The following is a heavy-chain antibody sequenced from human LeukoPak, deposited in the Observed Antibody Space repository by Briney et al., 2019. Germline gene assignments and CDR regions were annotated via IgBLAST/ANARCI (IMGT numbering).Heavy chain of an antibody. J-gene: IGHJ6*03. V-gene: IGHV4-34*01. CDR1: GGSFSGYY. CDR2: INHSGST. D-gene: IGHD2-8*02. CDR3: AKDGGVARYYMDV. Sequence: PSETLSLTCAVYGGSFSGYYWSWIRQPPGKGLEWIGEINHSGSTNYNPSLKSRVTISVDTSKNQFSLKLSSVTAADTAVYYCAKDGGVARYYMDVWGKGTTVTVSS.